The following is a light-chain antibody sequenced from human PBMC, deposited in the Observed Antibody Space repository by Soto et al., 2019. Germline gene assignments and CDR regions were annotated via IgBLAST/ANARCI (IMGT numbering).Light chain of an antibody. Sequence: DIQMTQSPSTLSASVGDRVTITCRASQSISVWLAWYQQKPGQAPKFLIYKASTLESGVPSRFSGSGSGTEFTLTINGLQPDDFATYYCQQYRTFPWTFGQGTTVEIK. CDR2: KAS. CDR1: QSISVW. V-gene: IGKV1-5*03. J-gene: IGKJ1*01. CDR3: QQYRTFPWT.